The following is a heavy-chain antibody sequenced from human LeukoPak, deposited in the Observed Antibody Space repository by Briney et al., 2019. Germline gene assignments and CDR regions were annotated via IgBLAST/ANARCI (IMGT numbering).Heavy chain of an antibody. CDR2: INHSGST. J-gene: IGHJ4*02. CDR3: ARSRLGIVVVPAPTQFDY. V-gene: IGHV4-34*01. D-gene: IGHD2-2*03. Sequence: SETLSITCTVSGGSFSSYYWSWIRQPPGKGLEWIGEINHSGSTSYNPSLKSRVTISVDTSKNQFSLKLSSVTAADTAVYYCARSRLGIVVVPAPTQFDYWGQATLVTVSS. CDR1: GGSFSSYY.